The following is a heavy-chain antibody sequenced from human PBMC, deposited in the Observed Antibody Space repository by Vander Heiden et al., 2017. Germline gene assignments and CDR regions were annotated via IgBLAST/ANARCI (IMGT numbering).Heavy chain of an antibody. CDR2: ISGSGGSP. Sequence: EVQLLESGGGLVQPGGSLRLSCPASGFTFGSYAMSWVRQAPGKGLEWVSAISGSGGSPYYADSVKGRFTISRDNSKITLYRQMNSIRAEDTAVYYCGKYRSSGRSSGMDVWGQGTTVTVSS. J-gene: IGHJ6*02. CDR1: GFTFGSYA. V-gene: IGHV3-23*01. CDR3: GKYRSSGRSSGMDV. D-gene: IGHD6-25*01.